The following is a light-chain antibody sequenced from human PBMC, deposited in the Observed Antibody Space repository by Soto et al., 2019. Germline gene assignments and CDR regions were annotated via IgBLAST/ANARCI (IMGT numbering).Light chain of an antibody. J-gene: IGLJ2*01. Sequence: QSALTQPASVSGSPGQSITISCTGTSSDVGGYNYVSWCQQYPGKAPKLMLYEVSNRPSGVSHRFSGSKSGNTASLTISGLQAEDEADYYCSSYTSSSTLFGGGTKVTVL. CDR1: SSDVGGYNY. CDR3: SSYTSSSTL. CDR2: EVS. V-gene: IGLV2-14*01.